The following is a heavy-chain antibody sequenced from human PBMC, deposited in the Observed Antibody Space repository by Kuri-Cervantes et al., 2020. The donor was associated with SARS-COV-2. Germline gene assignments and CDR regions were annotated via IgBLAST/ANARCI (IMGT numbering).Heavy chain of an antibody. J-gene: IGHJ4*02. CDR1: GASINNYY. D-gene: IGHD1-26*01. Sequence: ESLKISCTVFGASINNYYWSWIRQPPGKGLEWIAYIHHSGSSNYNSSLKSRVTMSVDTSKSQLSLKLNSVTAADTAVYYCARVGAVGTDYYFDQWSQGTLVTVSS. CDR3: ARVGAVGTDYYFDQ. V-gene: IGHV4-59*01. CDR2: IHHSGSS.